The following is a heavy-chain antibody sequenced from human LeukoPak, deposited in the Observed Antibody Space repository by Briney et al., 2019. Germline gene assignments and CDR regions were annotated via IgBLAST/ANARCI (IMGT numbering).Heavy chain of an antibody. CDR3: ARDYGGNWGTYNYFDL. D-gene: IGHD7-27*01. J-gene: IGHJ2*01. V-gene: IGHV1-46*02. Sequence: ASVKVSCKASGYTFNTYHIHWVRQAPGHGPGWMGIIKPSGGSTTYAQNFQGRVAMTRDTSTSTVYMELSSLTSEDAAVYYCARDYGGNWGTYNYFDLWGRGTLVTVSS. CDR2: IKPSGGST. CDR1: GYTFNTYH.